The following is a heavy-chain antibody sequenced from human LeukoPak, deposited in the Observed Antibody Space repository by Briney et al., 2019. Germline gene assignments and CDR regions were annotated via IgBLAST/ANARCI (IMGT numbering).Heavy chain of an antibody. V-gene: IGHV3-30*02. J-gene: IGHJ4*02. CDR2: IRYDGSNK. CDR3: AKGDSSGLFNPYYFDY. Sequence: PGGSLRLPCAASGFTFSSYGMHWVRQAPGKGLEWVAFIRYDGSNKYYADSVKGRVTISRDNSKNTPYVQMNSLRAEDTAVYYCAKGDSSGLFNPYYFDYWGQGTLVTVSS. D-gene: IGHD3-22*01. CDR1: GFTFSSYG.